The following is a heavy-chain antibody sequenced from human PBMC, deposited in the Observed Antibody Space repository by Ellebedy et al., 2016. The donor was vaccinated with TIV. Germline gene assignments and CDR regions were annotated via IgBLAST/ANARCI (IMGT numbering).Heavy chain of an antibody. CDR3: ARDAAGNGGKLDY. Sequence: PGGSLRLSCTASGFTFSSYAMSWVRQAPGKGLEWVSGISYSGTSTYYADAVKGRFTISRDNSKNTLFLQMDSLRVEDTAVYYCARDAAGNGGKLDYWGQGALVTVSS. CDR1: GFTFSSYA. V-gene: IGHV3-23*01. CDR2: ISYSGTST. D-gene: IGHD4-23*01. J-gene: IGHJ4*02.